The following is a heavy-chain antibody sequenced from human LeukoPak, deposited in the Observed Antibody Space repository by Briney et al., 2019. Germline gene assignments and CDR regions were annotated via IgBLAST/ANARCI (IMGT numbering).Heavy chain of an antibody. V-gene: IGHV5-51*01. J-gene: IGHJ3*02. Sequence: GESLKISCKGSGYSFTSYWISWVRQMPGKGREWMAIIYPGDSDTRYSPSFQCQVTISTDKAISTAYLQWSSLKASDPAMYYCARARYYYDSSGYHVDAFDIWGQGTMVTVSS. CDR3: ARARYYYDSSGYHVDAFDI. CDR2: IYPGDSDT. D-gene: IGHD3-22*01. CDR1: GYSFTSYW.